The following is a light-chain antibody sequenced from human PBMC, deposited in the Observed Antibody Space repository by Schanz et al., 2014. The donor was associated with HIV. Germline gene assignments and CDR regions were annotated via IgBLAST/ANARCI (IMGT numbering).Light chain of an antibody. CDR2: AAL. Sequence: DVHMTQSPSSLSASVGDNVTITCRASQNISTYLNWYQQRPGKAPKLLIYAALNLQSGVPSRFSGSGSGTDFTLTISRLEPEDFATYYCQQCDTYPYTFGQGTKLDIK. V-gene: IGKV1-39*01. CDR3: QQCDTYPYT. J-gene: IGKJ2*01. CDR1: QNISTY.